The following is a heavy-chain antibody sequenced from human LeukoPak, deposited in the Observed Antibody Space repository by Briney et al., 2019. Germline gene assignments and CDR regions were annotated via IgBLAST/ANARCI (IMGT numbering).Heavy chain of an antibody. V-gene: IGHV4-34*01. CDR3: ARVWRMGSSSWYLNGPPNWFDP. Sequence: PSETLSLICAVYGGSLSGYYWRWIRQPPGKGLEWIGEINHSGSTYYNPSLKSRVTISVDTSKNQFSLKLSSVTAADTAVYYCARVWRMGSSSWYLNGPPNWFDPWGQGTLVTVSS. J-gene: IGHJ5*02. D-gene: IGHD6-13*01. CDR2: INHSGST. CDR1: GGSLSGYY.